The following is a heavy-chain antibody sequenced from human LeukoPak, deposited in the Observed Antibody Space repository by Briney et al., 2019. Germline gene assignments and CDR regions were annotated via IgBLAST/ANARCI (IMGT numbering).Heavy chain of an antibody. D-gene: IGHD6-6*01. CDR2: ISWNSGSI. V-gene: IGHV3-9*01. CDR1: GFTFDDYA. J-gene: IGHJ4*02. Sequence: GGSLRLSCAASGFTFDDYAMHWVRQAPGKGLEWVSGISWNSGSIGYGDSVKGRFTISRDNAKNSLYLQMNSLRAEDTALYYCAKGADIGSSSAVDYWGQGTLVTVSS. CDR3: AKGADIGSSSAVDY.